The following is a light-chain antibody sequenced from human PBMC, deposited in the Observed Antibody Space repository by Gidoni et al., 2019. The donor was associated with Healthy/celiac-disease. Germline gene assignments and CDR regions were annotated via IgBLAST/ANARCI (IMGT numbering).Light chain of an antibody. CDR2: DAS. CDR1: QSVSSY. Sequence: IVLTQSPATLSLSPGERATLPCRASQSVSSYLAWYQQKPGQAPRLLIYDASNRATGIPARFSGSGSGTDFTLTISSLEPEDFAVYYCQQRSNWLTFGGXTKVEIK. J-gene: IGKJ4*01. CDR3: QQRSNWLT. V-gene: IGKV3-11*01.